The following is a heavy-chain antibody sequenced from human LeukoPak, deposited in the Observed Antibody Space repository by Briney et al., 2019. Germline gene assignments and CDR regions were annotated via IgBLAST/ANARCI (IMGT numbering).Heavy chain of an antibody. Sequence: SETLSLTCTVSGGSISSYYWSWIRQPPGKGLEWIGYIYYSGSTNYNPSLKSRVTISVDTSKNQFSLKLSSVTAADTAVYYCAGGPYYYDSSGPIDYWGQGTLVTVSS. CDR2: IYYSGST. CDR1: GGSISSYY. D-gene: IGHD3-22*01. CDR3: AGGPYYYDSSGPIDY. V-gene: IGHV4-59*12. J-gene: IGHJ4*02.